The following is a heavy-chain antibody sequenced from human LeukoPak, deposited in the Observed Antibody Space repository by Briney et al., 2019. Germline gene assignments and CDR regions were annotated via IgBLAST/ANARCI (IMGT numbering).Heavy chain of an antibody. D-gene: IGHD2-15*01. CDR1: GYRFSSYW. V-gene: IGHV5-51*01. J-gene: IGHJ4*02. CDR3: VRALAYCTSGSCYYYDY. Sequence: GESLKISSKGSGYRFSSYWIGWVRQMPGKGLEWMWIIRPDDSETRYSPSFQGQVTIPADKSISTAYLQWSSLKASDTAMYYCVRALAYCTSGSCYYYDYWGQGTLVTVSS. CDR2: IRPDDSET.